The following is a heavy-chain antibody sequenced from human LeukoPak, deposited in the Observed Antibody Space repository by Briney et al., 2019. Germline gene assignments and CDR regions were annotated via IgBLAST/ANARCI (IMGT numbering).Heavy chain of an antibody. J-gene: IGHJ4*02. CDR1: GYTFTGCY. CDR2: INPNSGGT. D-gene: IGHD2-8*01. CDR3: ARVSFCINGVCPYYFDD. Sequence: ASVKVSCQASGYTFTGCYMHWVRQAPGQGLEWMGWINPNSGGTTYAQKFQGRVTMTRDTSISTAYMELNRLRSDDTAVYYCARVSFCINGVCPYYFDDWGQGTLVTVSS. V-gene: IGHV1-2*02.